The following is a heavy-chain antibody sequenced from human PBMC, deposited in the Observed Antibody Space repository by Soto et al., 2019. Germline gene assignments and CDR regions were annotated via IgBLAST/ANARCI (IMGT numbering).Heavy chain of an antibody. V-gene: IGHV4-31*03. CDR3: ARERPTTSRTDAFDI. D-gene: IGHD4-17*01. Sequence: QVQLQESGPGLVKPSQTLSLTCTVSGGSISSGGYYWSWIRQHPGKGLEWIGYIYYSGSTYYNPSLKSRVTISVDTSKNQFSLKLSSVTAADTAVYYCARERPTTSRTDAFDIWGQGTMVTVSS. CDR2: IYYSGST. J-gene: IGHJ3*02. CDR1: GGSISSGGYY.